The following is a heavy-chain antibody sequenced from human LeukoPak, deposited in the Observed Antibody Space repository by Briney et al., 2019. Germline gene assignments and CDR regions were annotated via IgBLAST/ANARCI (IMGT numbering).Heavy chain of an antibody. CDR3: ARVRSVLVPAALRWFDH. CDR2: INYSGST. J-gene: IGHJ5*02. V-gene: IGHV4-34*01. CDR1: GGSFSGYY. D-gene: IGHD2-2*02. Sequence: SETLSLTCAVYGGSFSGYYWGWIRQPPGKGLEWIGGINYSGSTYYNPSLKCRVTISVDTSKNQFSLKLSSVTAADTDVYYCARVRSVLVPAALRWFDHWGQGTLVTVSS.